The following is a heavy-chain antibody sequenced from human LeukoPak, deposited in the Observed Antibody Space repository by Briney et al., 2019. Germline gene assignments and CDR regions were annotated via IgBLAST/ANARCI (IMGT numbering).Heavy chain of an antibody. J-gene: IGHJ5*02. D-gene: IGHD5-18*01. CDR1: GSRFTSYW. CDR2: IYPGDSDT. CDR3: ARRAGYSYGYNWFDP. V-gene: IGHV5-51*01. Sequence: GESLKTSCKGPGSRFTSYWIGWVRQMPGKGLECMGIIYPGDSDTRYRPSFQGQVTISADKSISTAYLQWSSLKASDTAMYYCARRAGYSYGYNWFDPWGQGTLVTVSS.